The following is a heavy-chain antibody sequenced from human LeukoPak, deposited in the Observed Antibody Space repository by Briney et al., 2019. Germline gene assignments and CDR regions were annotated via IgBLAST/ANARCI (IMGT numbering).Heavy chain of an antibody. CDR1: GGSVSDYY. Sequence: SETLSLTCTVSGGSVSDYYWSWIRQSPGKGLEWIGYIYYTGTGYNPSLKSRVTISADTSKNQFSLNLSSVTAADTAVYYCASRKLGNDYWGQGTLVTVSS. V-gene: IGHV4-59*02. CDR3: ASRKLGNDY. J-gene: IGHJ4*02. CDR2: IYYTGT. D-gene: IGHD7-27*01.